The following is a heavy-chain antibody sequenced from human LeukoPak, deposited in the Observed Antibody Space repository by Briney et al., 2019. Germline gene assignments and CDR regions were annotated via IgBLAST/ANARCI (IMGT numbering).Heavy chain of an antibody. CDR3: ATPPGESVEY. J-gene: IGHJ4*02. D-gene: IGHD2-21*01. V-gene: IGHV3-21*01. Sequence: GGSLRLSCAASGFTFSSYSMNWVRQAPGKGLEWVSSISSSSYIYYADSVKGRFTISRDNTKNSLYLQMNSLRAEDTAVYYCATPPGESVEYWGQGTLVTVSS. CDR1: GFTFSSYS. CDR2: ISSSSYI.